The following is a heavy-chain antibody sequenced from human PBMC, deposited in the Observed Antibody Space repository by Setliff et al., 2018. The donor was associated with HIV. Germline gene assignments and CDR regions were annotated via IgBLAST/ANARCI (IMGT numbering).Heavy chain of an antibody. D-gene: IGHD4-17*01. CDR2: ISGFNGKI. J-gene: IGHJ6*03. V-gene: IGHV1-18*01. CDR1: GYTFSSYG. Sequence: EASVKVSCKASGYTFSSYGISWVRQAPGQGLEWMGWISGFNGKINYAESFQGRVTLTTDSSASTAHMELWSLTSDDTAVYYCARDLGGEHDYADPAYMDVWGKGTTVTVSS. CDR3: ARDLGGEHDYADPAYMDV.